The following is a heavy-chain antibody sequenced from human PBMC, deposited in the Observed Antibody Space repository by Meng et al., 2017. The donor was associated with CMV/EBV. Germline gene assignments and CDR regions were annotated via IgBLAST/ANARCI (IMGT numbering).Heavy chain of an antibody. CDR3: ARVPGITIFGVVMDY. J-gene: IGHJ4*02. V-gene: IGHV1-8*01. CDR1: GYTFSYYD. D-gene: IGHD3-3*01. Sequence: ASVKVSCKASGYTFSYYDIIWVRQASGQGLEWVGWMNPNRGNTAYAQKFQGRVTMTRDTSTSIAYMELSSLRSGDTAVYYCARVPGITIFGVVMDYWGQGTLVTVSS. CDR2: MNPNRGNT.